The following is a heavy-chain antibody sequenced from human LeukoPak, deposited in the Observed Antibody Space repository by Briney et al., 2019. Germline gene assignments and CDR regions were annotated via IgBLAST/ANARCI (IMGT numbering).Heavy chain of an antibody. V-gene: IGHV4-31*03. CDR2: IYYSGST. D-gene: IGHD5-12*01. CDR3: ARLKDGYHDY. J-gene: IGHJ4*02. CDR1: GGSISSGGYS. Sequence: SQTLSLTCTVSGGSISSGGYSWSWIRQHPGKGLEWIGYIYYSGSTYYNPSLKSRVTISVDTSKNQSSLKLSSVTAADTAVYYCARLKDGYHDYWGQGTLVTVSS.